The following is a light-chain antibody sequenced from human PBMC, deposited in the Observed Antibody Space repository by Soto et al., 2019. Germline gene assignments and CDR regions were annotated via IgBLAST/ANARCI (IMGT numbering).Light chain of an antibody. Sequence: QSVLTQPPSVSGAPGQRVTISCTGSSSNIGAGYDVHWYQQLPGTAPKLLIYGNSNRPSGVPDRFSGSKSGTSASLAITGLQAEDEADYNCQSYDSSLSGHNYVFGTGTKVPVL. CDR3: QSYDSSLSGHNYV. J-gene: IGLJ1*01. CDR1: SSNIGAGYD. V-gene: IGLV1-40*01. CDR2: GNS.